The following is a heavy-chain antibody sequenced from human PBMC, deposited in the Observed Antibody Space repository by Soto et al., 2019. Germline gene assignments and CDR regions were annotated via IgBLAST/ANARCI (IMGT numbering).Heavy chain of an antibody. V-gene: IGHV1-69*06. CDR3: AREGSSGCHDY. J-gene: IGHJ4*02. Sequence: SVKVSCKASGGTFSSYAISWVRQAPGQGLEWMGGIIPIFGTANYTQKFQGRVTITADKSTSTAYMELSSLRSEDTAVYYCAREGSSGCHDYWGQGTLVTVSS. CDR2: IIPIFGTA. CDR1: GGTFSSYA. D-gene: IGHD6-19*01.